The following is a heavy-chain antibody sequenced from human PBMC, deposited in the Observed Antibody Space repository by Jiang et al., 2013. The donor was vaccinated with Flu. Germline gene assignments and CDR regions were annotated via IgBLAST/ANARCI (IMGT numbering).Heavy chain of an antibody. CDR3: ARGDDYESAFDI. D-gene: IGHD3-22*01. V-gene: IGHV4-30-2*01. Sequence: GPGLVKPSQTLSLTCAVSGGSISSGGYSWSWIRQPPGKGLEWIGYIYHSGSTYYNPSLKSRVTISVDRSKNQFSLKLSSVTAADTAVYYCARGDDYESAFDIWGQGTMVTVSS. CDR1: GGSISSGGYS. CDR2: IYHSGST. J-gene: IGHJ3*02.